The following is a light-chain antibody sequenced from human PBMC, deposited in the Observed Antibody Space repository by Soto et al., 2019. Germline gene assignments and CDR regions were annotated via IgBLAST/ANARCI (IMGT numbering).Light chain of an antibody. Sequence: QSVLTQPASVSGSPGQTITVSCIGTSSDVGGYHYVSWYQLHPGKAPKLMINDVSDRPSGVSKRISASKSSNTASLTISGLQAEDEAYYYCSAYASGNTQVFGGGTKLTVL. CDR2: DVS. CDR1: SSDVGGYHY. CDR3: SAYASGNTQV. J-gene: IGLJ2*01. V-gene: IGLV2-14*01.